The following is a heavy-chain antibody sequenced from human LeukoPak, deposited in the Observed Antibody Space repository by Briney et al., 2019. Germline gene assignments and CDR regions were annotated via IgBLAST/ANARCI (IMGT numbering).Heavy chain of an antibody. V-gene: IGHV4-61*01. Sequence: SETLSLTCTVSGGSVSSASYYWSWIRQPPGKGLEWIGYIYYSGSTFYNPSLKSRVTISVDTSKNRFSLKLSSVTAADTAVYYCARAGPRRDGYNADYWGQGTLVTVSS. D-gene: IGHD5-24*01. CDR2: IYYSGST. CDR3: ARAGPRRDGYNADY. J-gene: IGHJ4*02. CDR1: GGSVSSASYY.